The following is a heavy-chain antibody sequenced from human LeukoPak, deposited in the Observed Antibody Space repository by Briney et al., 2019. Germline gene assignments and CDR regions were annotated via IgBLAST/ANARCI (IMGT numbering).Heavy chain of an antibody. CDR2: ISSSGSTI. D-gene: IGHD6-19*01. V-gene: IGHV3-11*01. CDR3: AKAKGSGLKYYFDY. J-gene: IGHJ4*02. CDR1: GFTFSDYY. Sequence: KPGGSLRLSCAASGFTFSDYYMSWIRQAPGKGLEWVSYISSSGSTIYYADSVKGRFTISRDNSKNTLYLQMSSLRAEDTAVYYCAKAKGSGLKYYFDYWGQGTLVTVSS.